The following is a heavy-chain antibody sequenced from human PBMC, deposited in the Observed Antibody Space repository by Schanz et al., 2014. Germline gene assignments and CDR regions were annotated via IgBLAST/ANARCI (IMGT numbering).Heavy chain of an antibody. J-gene: IGHJ4*02. CDR3: ARSGSSNWYFFDY. CDR2: ISAYTNNT. CDR1: RSTFSSYT. Sequence: QVQLVQSGAEVKKPGSSMKVSCKASRSTFSSYTISWVRQAPGQGLEWMGWISAYTNNTNYAQKFQGRVTITRDTLASTAYMEVSSLRSEDTAVYYCARSGSSNWYFFDYWGQGTLVTVSS. V-gene: IGHV1-69*02. D-gene: IGHD6-13*01.